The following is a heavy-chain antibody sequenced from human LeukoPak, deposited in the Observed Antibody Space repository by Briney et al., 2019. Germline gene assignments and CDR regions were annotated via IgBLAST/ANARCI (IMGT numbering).Heavy chain of an antibody. CDR2: ISSSHNYI. J-gene: IGHJ4*02. D-gene: IGHD3-10*01. Sequence: GGSLCLSCAASGFTFSSHSMNWVRQAPGKGLEWVSSISSSHNYIYYTDSVKGRFTISRDNAKNSLSLQMDSLRAEDTAMYYCARDSLYYGSGTIFDYWGQGTLVTVSS. V-gene: IGHV3-21*01. CDR3: ARDSLYYGSGTIFDY. CDR1: GFTFSSHS.